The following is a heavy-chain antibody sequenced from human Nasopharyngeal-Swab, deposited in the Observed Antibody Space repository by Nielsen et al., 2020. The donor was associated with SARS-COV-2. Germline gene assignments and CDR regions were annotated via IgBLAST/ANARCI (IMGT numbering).Heavy chain of an antibody. V-gene: IGHV1-24*01. D-gene: IGHD4-11*01. CDR1: GYTLTELS. CDR2: FDPEDGET. Sequence: ASVKVSCKVSGYTLTELSMHWVRQAPGKRLEWMGGFDPEDGETIYAQKFQGRVTMTEDTSTDTAYTELSSLRSEDTAVYYCAAYSSGPYYYYYGMDVWGQGTTVTVSS. CDR3: AAYSSGPYYYYYGMDV. J-gene: IGHJ6*02.